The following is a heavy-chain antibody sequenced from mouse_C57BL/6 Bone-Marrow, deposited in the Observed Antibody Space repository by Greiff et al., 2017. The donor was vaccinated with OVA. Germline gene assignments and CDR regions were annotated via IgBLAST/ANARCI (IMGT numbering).Heavy chain of an antibody. V-gene: IGHV1-81*01. D-gene: IGHD1-1*01. CDR3: ARGDYYGSRFAY. J-gene: IGHJ3*01. CDR1: GYTFTSYG. CDR2: IYPRSGNT. Sequence: VKLQQSGAELARPGASVKLSCKASGYTFTSYGISWVKQRTGQGLEWIGEIYPRSGNTSYNEKFKGKATLTADKSSSTAYMELRSLTSEDSAVYFCARGDYYGSRFAYWGQGTLVTVSA.